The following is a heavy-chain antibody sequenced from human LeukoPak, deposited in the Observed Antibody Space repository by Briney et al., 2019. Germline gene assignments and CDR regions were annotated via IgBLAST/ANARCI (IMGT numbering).Heavy chain of an antibody. CDR1: GFTFSSDA. CDR2: ISGTGGST. V-gene: IGHV3-23*01. J-gene: IGHJ4*02. CDR3: AKVRTGHYFDY. D-gene: IGHD1-1*01. Sequence: GGSLRLSCAASGFTFSSDAMSWVRQAPGKGLEWVSSISGTGGSTYYADSVKGRFTISRDNSNNALFLQMNSLRAEDTAVYYCAKVRTGHYFDYWGQGTLVTVSS.